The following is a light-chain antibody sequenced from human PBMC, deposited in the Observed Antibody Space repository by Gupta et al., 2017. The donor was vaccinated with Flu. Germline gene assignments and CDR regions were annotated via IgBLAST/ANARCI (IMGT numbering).Light chain of an antibody. CDR1: SSNIGGNF. CDR2: RND. CDR3: AGWDDSRSAWV. V-gene: IGLV1-47*01. Sequence: SVLTQPPSASGPPGPRVTISCSGSSSNIGGNFVSWFQQVPGTAPKLLIYRNDRRHSGVADRFSGAKYGTSASLAISGRRAEDEADYYCAGWDDSRSAWVFGGGTKLTVL. J-gene: IGLJ3*02.